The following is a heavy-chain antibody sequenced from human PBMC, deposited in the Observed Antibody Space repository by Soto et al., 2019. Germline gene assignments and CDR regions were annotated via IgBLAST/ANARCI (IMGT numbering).Heavy chain of an antibody. V-gene: IGHV1-18*01. CDR2: ISAYNGNT. J-gene: IGHJ4*02. D-gene: IGHD3-3*01. CDR3: ARDIVTWSGYYAAHDY. CDR1: GYTFTSYA. Sequence: GASVKVSCKASGYTFTSYAMHWVRQAPGQGLEWMGWISAYNGNTNYAQKLQGRVTMTTDTSTSTAYMELRSLRSDDTAVYYCARDIVTWSGYYAAHDYWGQGTLVTVSS.